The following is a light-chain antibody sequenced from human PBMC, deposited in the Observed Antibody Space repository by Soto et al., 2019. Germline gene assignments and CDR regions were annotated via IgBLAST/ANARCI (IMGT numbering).Light chain of an antibody. CDR2: GAS. Sequence: EIVMTQSPATLSVSPGERATLSCRASQSVSSNLAWYQQKPGQAPRLLIYGASTRATGIPAWFSGSGSGTEFTLTISSLESEDFAVYYCQQYNNWPPYNFGQGTKLDIK. J-gene: IGKJ2*01. CDR1: QSVSSN. V-gene: IGKV3-15*01. CDR3: QQYNNWPPYN.